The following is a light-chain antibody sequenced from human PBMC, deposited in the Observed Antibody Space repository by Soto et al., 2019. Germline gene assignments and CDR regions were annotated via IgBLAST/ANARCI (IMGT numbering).Light chain of an antibody. J-gene: IGKJ2*01. Sequence: EIVLTQSPGTLSLSPGERATLSCRPSQSVSSSYLAWYQQKPGRAPRLLIYGASSRATGIPDRFSGSGSGTDFTLTISRLEPEDFAVYYCQQYGSSPPYSFGQGTNLEIK. V-gene: IGKV3-20*01. CDR1: QSVSSSY. CDR2: GAS. CDR3: QQYGSSPPYS.